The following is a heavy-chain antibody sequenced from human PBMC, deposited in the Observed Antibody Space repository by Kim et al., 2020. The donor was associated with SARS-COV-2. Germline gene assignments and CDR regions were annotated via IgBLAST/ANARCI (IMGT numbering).Heavy chain of an antibody. V-gene: IGHV4-39*01. D-gene: IGHD1-1*01. J-gene: IGHJ4*02. Sequence: SETLSLTCTVSGGSISSSSYYWGWIRQPPGKGLEWIGSIYYSGSTYYNPSLKSRVTISVDTSKNQFSLKLSSVTAADTAVYYCARHVERIWGSDYWGQGTLVTVSS. CDR2: IYYSGST. CDR3: ARHVERIWGSDY. CDR1: GGSISSSSYY.